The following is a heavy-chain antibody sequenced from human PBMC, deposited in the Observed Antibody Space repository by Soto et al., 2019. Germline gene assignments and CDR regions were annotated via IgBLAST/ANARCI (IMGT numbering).Heavy chain of an antibody. V-gene: IGHV3-30-3*01. Sequence: QVQLVESGGGVVQPGRSLRLSCAASGFTFSSYAMHWVRQAPGKGLEWVAVISYDGSNKYYADSVKGRFTISRDNSKNWLYLQMNSLGAEDTAVYYFARDFGSGSYYSYYYYCMDVWGQGTTVTVSS. J-gene: IGHJ6*02. CDR2: ISYDGSNK. CDR1: GFTFSSYA. CDR3: ARDFGSGSYYSYYYYCMDV. D-gene: IGHD3-10*01.